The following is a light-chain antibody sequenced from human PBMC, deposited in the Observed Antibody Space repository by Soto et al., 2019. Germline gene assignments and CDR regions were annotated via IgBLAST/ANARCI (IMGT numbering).Light chain of an antibody. J-gene: IGKJ3*01. CDR3: KQSYSNPLT. CDR2: AAS. CDR1: ESISSY. V-gene: IGKV1-39*01. Sequence: DIQTTQSPSSLSASVGDIVTITCRASESISSYLNLYQQKPGKAPKLLIYAASSLQSGVPSRFCGSGCGTDFTRAISSLQPEDFASYDCKQSYSNPLTFGYGTKVDIK.